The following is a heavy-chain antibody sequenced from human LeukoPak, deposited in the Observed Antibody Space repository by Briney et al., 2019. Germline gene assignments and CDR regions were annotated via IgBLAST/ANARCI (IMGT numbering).Heavy chain of an antibody. D-gene: IGHD6-19*01. CDR3: ARSLGGWSNWCDP. CDR1: GGSISSYY. Sequence: SETLSLTCTVSGGSISSYYWSWIRQPPGKGLEWIGYIYYSGSTNYNPSLKSRVTISVDTSKNQFSLKLSSVTAADTAVYYCARSLGGWSNWCDPWGQGTLVTVSS. CDR2: IYYSGST. V-gene: IGHV4-59*01. J-gene: IGHJ5*02.